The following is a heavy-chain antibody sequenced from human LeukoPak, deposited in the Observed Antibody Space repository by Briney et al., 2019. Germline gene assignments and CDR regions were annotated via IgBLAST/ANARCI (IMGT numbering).Heavy chain of an antibody. Sequence: PGGSLRLSCAASGFTFSSYSMNWVRQAPGKGLEWISYITSSSSTIYYADSVKGRFTISRDNANNSLYLQMNSLRDEDTAVYYCVLGSPFDYWGQGTLVTVSS. D-gene: IGHD3-10*01. CDR1: GFTFSSYS. CDR2: ITSSSSTI. V-gene: IGHV3-48*02. J-gene: IGHJ4*02. CDR3: VLGSPFDY.